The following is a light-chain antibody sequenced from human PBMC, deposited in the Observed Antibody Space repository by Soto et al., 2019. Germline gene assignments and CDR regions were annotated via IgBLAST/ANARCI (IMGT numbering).Light chain of an antibody. J-gene: IGKJ5*01. Sequence: EMVMTQSPATLSVSPGERATLSCRASQSISSKLAWYQHRPGQAPRLLTYDTSTRAAGIPARFTGSGSGTDFTLTISSLQSEDLAVYYCQQYNTWRSISFGQGTRLEI. CDR2: DTS. V-gene: IGKV3-15*01. CDR1: QSISSK. CDR3: QQYNTWRSIS.